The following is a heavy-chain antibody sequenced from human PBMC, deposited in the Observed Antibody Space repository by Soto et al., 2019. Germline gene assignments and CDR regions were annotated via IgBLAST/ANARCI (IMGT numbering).Heavy chain of an antibody. V-gene: IGHV4-61*01. Sequence: PSETLSLTCTVSGAPVSNEIYYWNWIRQPPGKGLEWIGYIYYSGSTNYKSSLKTRVTLSLDTSKNQFSLNLNSVTAADTAVYYCARGRDDNYYGMDVWSQGTTVTVSS. CDR2: IYYSGST. CDR1: GAPVSNEIYY. D-gene: IGHD1-1*01. J-gene: IGHJ6*01. CDR3: ARGRDDNYYGMDV.